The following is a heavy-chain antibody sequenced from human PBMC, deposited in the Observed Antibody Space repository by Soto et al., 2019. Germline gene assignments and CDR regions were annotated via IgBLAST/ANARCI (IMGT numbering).Heavy chain of an antibody. CDR2: INPTGGST. V-gene: IGHV1-46*03. CDR3: ARDIITTGVTSKY. J-gene: IGHJ4*02. Sequence: QVQLEQSGPEVKKPGDSLRVSCRTSGDTFTKYYVHWVRQAPGQGLEWMGIINPTGGSTRYAQYFQGRVPLTNDTSTSTVDMEMSGLTSEDTAVYYCARDIITTGVTSKYWGQGTPGTVTS. CDR1: GDTFTKYY. D-gene: IGHD1-1*01.